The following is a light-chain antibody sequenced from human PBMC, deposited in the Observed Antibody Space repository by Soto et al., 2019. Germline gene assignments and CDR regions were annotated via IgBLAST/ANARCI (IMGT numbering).Light chain of an antibody. V-gene: IGLV2-14*03. CDR3: SSYTSSSTVV. J-gene: IGLJ3*02. CDR2: NVG. Sequence: QSVLTQPASVSGSPGQSITISCTGTSSDVGGYNYVSWYQQHPGKAPKLMISNVGDRPSGVSNRFSGSKSGNTASLTISGHQTEDEADYYCSSYTSSSTVVFGGGTKLTVL. CDR1: SSDVGGYNY.